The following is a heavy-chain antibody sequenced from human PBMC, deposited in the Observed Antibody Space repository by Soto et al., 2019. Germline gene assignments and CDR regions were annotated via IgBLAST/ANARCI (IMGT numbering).Heavy chain of an antibody. CDR2: ISGSGGST. CDR1: GFTSSSYA. D-gene: IGHD6-13*01. Sequence: GGSLRLSCAASGFTSSSYAMSCVRQAPGKGLEWVSTISGSGGSTYYADSVKGRFTISRDNSKNTLYLQMNSLRAEDTAVYYCAKVMAAAAFQHWGQGTLVTVSS. CDR3: AKVMAAAAFQH. J-gene: IGHJ1*01. V-gene: IGHV3-23*01.